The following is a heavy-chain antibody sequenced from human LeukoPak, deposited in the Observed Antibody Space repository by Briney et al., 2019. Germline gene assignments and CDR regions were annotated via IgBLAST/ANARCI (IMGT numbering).Heavy chain of an antibody. CDR3: AGTAELLRCCSSTSCPYYYYGMDV. D-gene: IGHD2-2*01. CDR2: INPSGGST. Sequence: ASVKVSCKASGYTFTSYYMHWVRQAPGQGLKWMGIINPSGGSTSYAQKFQGRVTMTRDTSTSTVYMELSSLRSEDTAVYYCAGTAELLRCCSSTSCPYYYYGMDVWGQGTTVTVSS. J-gene: IGHJ6*02. CDR1: GYTFTSYY. V-gene: IGHV1-46*01.